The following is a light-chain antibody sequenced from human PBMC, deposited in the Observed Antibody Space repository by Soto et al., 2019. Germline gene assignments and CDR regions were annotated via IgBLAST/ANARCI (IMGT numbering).Light chain of an antibody. Sequence: EMVLTQSPGTLSLSPGERATLSCRASQRVSSSYLAWYQQKPGQAPRLLIYGASTRATGIPDRFSGSGSGTDSTLTISRLEPEDFAVYLCQRYCSSSPFTFGQGTKVEI. J-gene: IGKJ2*01. CDR1: QRVSSSY. CDR2: GAS. CDR3: QRYCSSSPFT. V-gene: IGKV3-20*01.